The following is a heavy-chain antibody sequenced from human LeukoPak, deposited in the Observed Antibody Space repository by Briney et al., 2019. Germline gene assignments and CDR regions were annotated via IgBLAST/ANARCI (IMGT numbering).Heavy chain of an antibody. CDR3: ARDLAEMATITYYYYMDI. V-gene: IGHV1-2*06. CDR2: INPNSGGT. D-gene: IGHD5-24*01. Sequence: GASVKVSCKASGYTFTGYYMHWLRQAPGQGLEWMGRINPNSGGTNYAQKFQGRVTMTRDTSISTAYMELSRLRSDDTAVYYCARDLAEMATITYYYYMDIWGKGTTVTVSS. J-gene: IGHJ6*03. CDR1: GYTFTGYY.